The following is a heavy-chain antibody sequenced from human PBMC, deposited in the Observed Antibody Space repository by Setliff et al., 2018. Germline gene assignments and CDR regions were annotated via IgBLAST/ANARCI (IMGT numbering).Heavy chain of an antibody. Sequence: ASVKVSCKASGFTFKTYSFSWIRQAPGQGLEWVGWISGYNSNTIYAQNFQGRVTMTTDASTNAAYMELRSLGSDDTAVYYCATFRGYTYGYDYWGQGTLVTVSS. J-gene: IGHJ4*02. D-gene: IGHD5-18*01. CDR1: GFTFKTYS. V-gene: IGHV1-18*01. CDR2: ISGYNSNT. CDR3: ATFRGYTYGYDY.